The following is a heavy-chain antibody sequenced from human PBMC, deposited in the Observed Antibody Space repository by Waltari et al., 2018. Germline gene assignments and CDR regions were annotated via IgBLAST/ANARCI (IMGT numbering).Heavy chain of an antibody. J-gene: IGHJ3*02. V-gene: IGHV1-69-2*01. CDR2: VDPEDGET. Sequence: EVQLVQAGAEVKKHRATVKITCTASGYTCTDYYMHWLQPAPGKGLELMGRVDPEDGETIYAENLQSRATITADTFTDTAYMELSILRSEDTAVYYCATAVCYYDSSQHTWGQGTMVTVSS. CDR3: ATAVCYYDSSQHT. D-gene: IGHD3-22*01. CDR1: GYTCTDYY.